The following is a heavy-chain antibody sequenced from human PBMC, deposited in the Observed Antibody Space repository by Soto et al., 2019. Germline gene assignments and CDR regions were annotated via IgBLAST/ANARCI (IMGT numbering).Heavy chain of an antibody. V-gene: IGHV1-3*01. D-gene: IGHD6-13*01. Sequence: GASVKVSCKASGYTFTSYAMHWVRQAPGQRLEWMGWINAGNGNTKYSQKFQGRVTITRDTSASTAYMELSSLRSEDTAVYYCARDFTAIAAAGVNFDYWGQGTLVTVSS. CDR3: ARDFTAIAAAGVNFDY. CDR2: INAGNGNT. CDR1: GYTFTSYA. J-gene: IGHJ4*02.